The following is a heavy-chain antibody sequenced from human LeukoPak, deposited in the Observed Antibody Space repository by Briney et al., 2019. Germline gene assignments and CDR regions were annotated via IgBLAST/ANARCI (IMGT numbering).Heavy chain of an antibody. J-gene: IGHJ5*02. V-gene: IGHV4-4*09. CDR3: ARRLVGANWFDP. D-gene: IGHD1-26*01. CDR2: IYTSGST. CDR1: GGSISSYH. Sequence: PSETLSLTCTVSGGSISSYHWSWIRQPPGKGLEWIGYIYTSGSTNYNPSLKSRVTISVDTSKNQFSLKLSSVTAADTAVYYCARRLVGANWFDPWGQGTLVTVSS.